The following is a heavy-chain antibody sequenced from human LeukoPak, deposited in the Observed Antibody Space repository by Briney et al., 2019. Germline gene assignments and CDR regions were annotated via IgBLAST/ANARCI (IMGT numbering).Heavy chain of an antibody. V-gene: IGHV3-23*01. CDR2: ISGSGGST. Sequence: GGSLRLSCAASGFTFSNYAMSWVRQAPGKGLEWVSGISGSGGSTYHADSVKGRFTISRDNSKNTLYLQMDSLRAEDTAVYYCAKETPGYFDYWGQGTLVTVSS. J-gene: IGHJ4*02. CDR3: AKETPGYFDY. CDR1: GFTFSNYA.